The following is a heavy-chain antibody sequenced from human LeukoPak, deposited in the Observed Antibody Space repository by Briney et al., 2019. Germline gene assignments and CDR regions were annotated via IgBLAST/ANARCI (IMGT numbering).Heavy chain of an antibody. CDR2: IYSGGTT. Sequence: GGSLRLSCAASGFTLSTNYLSWVRQAPGKGRGWVSVIYSGGTTHYADSAKGRFTISRDNSKNTLYLQMNSLRVEDTAVYYCARTYYFDSSGPDWGQGTLVTVSS. CDR3: ARTYYFDSSGPD. J-gene: IGHJ4*02. CDR1: GFTLSTNY. V-gene: IGHV3-66*01. D-gene: IGHD3-22*01.